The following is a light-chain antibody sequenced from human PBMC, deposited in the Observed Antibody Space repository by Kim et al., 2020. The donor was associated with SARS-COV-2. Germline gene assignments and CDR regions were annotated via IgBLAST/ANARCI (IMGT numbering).Light chain of an antibody. Sequence: DIVLTQSPDSLAVSLGERATVNCKSSQSVLYTSNNKNSLTWYQQKPGQPPKLLIYWASTRESGVPDRFVGSGSGTDFTLTINNLQAEDVAVYYCHQDYSLPSFGQGTKLEI. CDR2: WAS. J-gene: IGKJ2*01. V-gene: IGKV4-1*01. CDR1: QSVLYTSNNKNS. CDR3: HQDYSLPS.